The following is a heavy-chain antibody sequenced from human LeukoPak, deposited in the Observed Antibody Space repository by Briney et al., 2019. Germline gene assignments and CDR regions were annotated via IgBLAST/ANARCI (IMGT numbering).Heavy chain of an antibody. D-gene: IGHD6-19*01. J-gene: IGHJ4*02. Sequence: GGSLRLSCAASGFTFSSYTMNWVRQAPGKGLEWVSFISSSSSYICYADSVKGRFTISRDNAKNSLHLQMNSLRAEDTAVYYCARSGYSSGWDYWGQGTLVTVSS. V-gene: IGHV3-21*01. CDR2: ISSSSSYI. CDR3: ARSGYSSGWDY. CDR1: GFTFSSYT.